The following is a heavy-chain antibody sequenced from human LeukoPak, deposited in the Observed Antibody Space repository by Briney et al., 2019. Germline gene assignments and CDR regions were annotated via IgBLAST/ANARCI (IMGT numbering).Heavy chain of an antibody. D-gene: IGHD6-13*01. CDR2: ISYDGSNK. Sequence: GGSLRLSCTASGFTFSSYGMHWVRQAPGKGLEWVAVISYDGSNKYYADSVKGRFTISRDNSKNTLYLQMNSLRAEDTAVYYCAKEISSIAAAGTFDYWGQGTLVTVP. CDR1: GFTFSSYG. J-gene: IGHJ4*02. CDR3: AKEISSIAAAGTFDY. V-gene: IGHV3-30*18.